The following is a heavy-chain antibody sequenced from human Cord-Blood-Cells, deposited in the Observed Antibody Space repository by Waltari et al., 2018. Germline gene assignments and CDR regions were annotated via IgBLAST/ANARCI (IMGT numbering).Heavy chain of an antibody. D-gene: IGHD3-3*01. Sequence: EQPQETRSGLVKPSQIRSHTCTVSGGSISSGDYSWSWIRQPPEKGLEWIGYIYYSGTTCYNPSLMGRVTISVATSKNQCSLQLSSVTAADTAVYYCARGGGFEDGYYNYWGQGTLVTVSS. CDR2: IYYSGTT. V-gene: IGHV4-30-4*01. J-gene: IGHJ4*02. CDR3: ARGGGFEDGYYNY. CDR1: GGSISSGDYS.